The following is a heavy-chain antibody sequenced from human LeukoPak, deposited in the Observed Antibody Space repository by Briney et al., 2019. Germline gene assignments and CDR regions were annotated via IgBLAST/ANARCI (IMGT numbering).Heavy chain of an antibody. V-gene: IGHV3-53*01. J-gene: IGHJ4*02. Sequence: GGSLRLSCAASGFTVSSNYTSWVRQAPGKGLEWVSVIYSGGSTYYADSVKGRFTISRDNSKNTLYLQMNSLRAEDTAVYYCARIKGDWYWGFDYWGQGTLVTVSS. CDR1: GFTVSSNY. D-gene: IGHD6-19*01. CDR3: ARIKGDWYWGFDY. CDR2: IYSGGST.